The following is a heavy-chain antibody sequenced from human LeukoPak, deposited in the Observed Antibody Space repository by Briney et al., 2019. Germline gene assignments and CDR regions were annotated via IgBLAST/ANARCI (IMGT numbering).Heavy chain of an antibody. CDR2: IYSGGRT. CDR3: ATVSSSWLGYCQH. CDR1: GFTVSSNY. D-gene: IGHD6-13*01. Sequence: GGSLRLSCAASGFTVSSNYMTWVRQAPGKGLEWVSVIYSGGRTFDADSVKGRFTISRDNVKNTVFLQMNSLRVEDTAVYYCATVSSSWLGYCQHWGQGTLVTVSS. V-gene: IGHV3-66*01. J-gene: IGHJ1*01.